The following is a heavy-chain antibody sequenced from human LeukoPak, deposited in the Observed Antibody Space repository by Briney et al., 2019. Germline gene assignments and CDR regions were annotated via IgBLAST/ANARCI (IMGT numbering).Heavy chain of an antibody. CDR2: IYPGDSDT. D-gene: IGHD6-13*01. J-gene: IGHJ4*02. V-gene: IGHV5-51*01. CDR1: GYSFTSYW. Sequence: GASLKISCKGSGYSFTSYWIGWVRQMPGKGLEWMGIIYPGDSDTKYSPSFQGQVTISADKSISTAYLQWSSLKASDTAMYYCARRSSSWDRYDNWGQGTLATGSS. CDR3: ARRSSSWDRYDN.